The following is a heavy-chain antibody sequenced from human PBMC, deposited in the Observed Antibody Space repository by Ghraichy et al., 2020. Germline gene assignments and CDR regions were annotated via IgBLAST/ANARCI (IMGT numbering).Heavy chain of an antibody. CDR1: GFTFSSYA. CDR3: AKEETVGAIYYYYGMDV. V-gene: IGHV3-23*01. Sequence: GESLNISCAASGFTFSSYAMSWVRQAPGKGLEWVSAISGSGGSTYYADSVKGRFTISRDNSKNTLYLQMNSLRAEDTAVYYCAKEETVGAIYYYYGMDVWGQGTTVTVSS. D-gene: IGHD1-26*01. J-gene: IGHJ6*02. CDR2: ISGSGGST.